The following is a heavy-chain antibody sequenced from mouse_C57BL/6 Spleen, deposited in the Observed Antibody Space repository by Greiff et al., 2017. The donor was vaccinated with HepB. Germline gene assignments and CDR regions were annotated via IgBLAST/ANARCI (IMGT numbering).Heavy chain of an antibody. CDR3: ARSGDYTRFAY. V-gene: IGHV1-42*01. CDR1: GYSFTGYY. D-gene: IGHD2-12*01. CDR2: INPSTGGT. Sequence: VQLQQSGPELVKPGASVKISCKASGYSFTGYYMNWVKQSPEKSLEWIGEINPSTGGTTYNQKFKAKATLTVDKSSSTAYMQLKSLTSEDSAVYYCARSGDYTRFAYWGQGTLVTVSA. J-gene: IGHJ3*01.